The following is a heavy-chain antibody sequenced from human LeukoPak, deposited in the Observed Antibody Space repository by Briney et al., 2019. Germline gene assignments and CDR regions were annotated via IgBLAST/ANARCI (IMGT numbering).Heavy chain of an antibody. CDR1: GFTVSSNY. CDR3: ARVVVRGVIDY. CDR2: IYSGGST. V-gene: IGHV3-53*01. J-gene: IGHJ4*02. Sequence: PGGSLRLSCAASGFTVSSNYMSWVRQAPGKGLEWVSVIYSGGSTYYADSVKGRFTISRDNSKNTLYLQMNSLRAENTAVYYCARVVVRGVIDYWGQGTLVTVSS. D-gene: IGHD3-10*01.